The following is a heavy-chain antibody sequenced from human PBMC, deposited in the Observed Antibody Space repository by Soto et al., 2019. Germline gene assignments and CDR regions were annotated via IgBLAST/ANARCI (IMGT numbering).Heavy chain of an antibody. CDR3: ARVGPPSPSVIWFFDL. Sequence: GASVKVYCKASGGSFRTYAINWVRQAPGQGLEWMGGIIPMLAAPTYAQKFQGRLTITADESTTTVYMELSSLTSEDTAVYYCARVGPPSPSVIWFFDLWGRGTLVTVSS. J-gene: IGHJ2*01. D-gene: IGHD2-21*01. CDR2: IIPMLAAP. CDR1: GGSFRTYA. V-gene: IGHV1-69*13.